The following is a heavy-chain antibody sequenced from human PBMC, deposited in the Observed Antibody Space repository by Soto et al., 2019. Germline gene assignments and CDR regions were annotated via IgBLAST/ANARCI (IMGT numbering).Heavy chain of an antibody. V-gene: IGHV3-30-3*01. CDR3: ARDQSGSYPYNWFDP. Sequence: GGSLRLSCAASGFTFSSYAMHWVRQAPGKGLEWVAVISYDGSNKYYADSVKGRFTISRDNSKNTLYLQMNSLRAEDTAVYYCARDQSGSYPYNWFDPWGQGTLVTAPQ. CDR2: ISYDGSNK. D-gene: IGHD1-26*01. J-gene: IGHJ5*02. CDR1: GFTFSSYA.